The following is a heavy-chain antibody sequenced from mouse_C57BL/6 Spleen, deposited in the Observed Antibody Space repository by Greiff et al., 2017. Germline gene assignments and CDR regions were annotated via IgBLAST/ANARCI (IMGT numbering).Heavy chain of an antibody. Sequence: QVHVKQSGAELVRPGTSVEVSCKASGYAFTNYLIEWVKQRPGQGLEWIGVFNPGSGGTNYNEKFKGKATLTADKSSSTAYMQLSSLTSEDSAVYFCARSNYGSSPWFAYWGQGTLVTVSA. V-gene: IGHV1-54*01. CDR2: FNPGSGGT. CDR1: GYAFTNYL. J-gene: IGHJ3*01. D-gene: IGHD1-1*01. CDR3: ARSNYGSSPWFAY.